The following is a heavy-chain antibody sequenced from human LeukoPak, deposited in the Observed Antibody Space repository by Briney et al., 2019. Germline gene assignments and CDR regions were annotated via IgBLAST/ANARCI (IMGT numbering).Heavy chain of an antibody. V-gene: IGHV3-48*02. D-gene: IGHD6-19*01. Sequence: GGSLRLSCAASGFTFSTYSMNWVRQAPGKGLEWASYISSGSSTIYYTDSLKGRFTISRDNAKNSLYLQMNSLRDEDTAVYYCARGKVGYSNGWSAADYWGQGTLVTVSS. CDR3: ARGKVGYSNGWSAADY. CDR1: GFTFSTYS. J-gene: IGHJ4*02. CDR2: ISSGSSTI.